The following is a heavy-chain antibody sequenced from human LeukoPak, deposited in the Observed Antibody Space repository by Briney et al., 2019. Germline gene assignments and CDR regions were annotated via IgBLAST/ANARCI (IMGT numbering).Heavy chain of an antibody. Sequence: GGSLRLSCAASGFTFSSYGMHWVRQAPNKGLEWVAFIRYDGSNKYYADSVKGRFTISRDNSKNTLYLQMNSLRAEDTAVYYCAKERRITIFGVAYDAFDIWGQGTMVTVSS. CDR3: AKERRITIFGVAYDAFDI. V-gene: IGHV3-30*02. CDR2: IRYDGSNK. J-gene: IGHJ3*02. D-gene: IGHD3-3*01. CDR1: GFTFSSYG.